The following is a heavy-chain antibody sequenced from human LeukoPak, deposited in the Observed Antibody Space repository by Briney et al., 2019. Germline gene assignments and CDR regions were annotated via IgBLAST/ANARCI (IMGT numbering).Heavy chain of an antibody. V-gene: IGHV3-7*01. CDR2: VKEDGSEK. CDR1: GITFNKLW. D-gene: IGHD1-20*01. CDR3: ATHRVANWN. Sequence: GGSLRLSCAASGITFNKLWMTWVRQAPGKALEWVASVKEDGSEKYHVDSVKGRFTISRDNAKNSLFLEMNSLRAEDTAVYYCATHRVANWNWGQGTLVTVS. J-gene: IGHJ4*02.